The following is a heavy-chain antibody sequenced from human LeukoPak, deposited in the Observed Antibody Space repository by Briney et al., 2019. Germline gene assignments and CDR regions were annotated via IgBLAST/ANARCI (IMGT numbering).Heavy chain of an antibody. D-gene: IGHD2-15*01. CDR3: ARDYCSGGTCYFTFDI. CDR1: GGSISGYY. V-gene: IGHV4-59*01. J-gene: IGHJ3*02. CDR2: VYSSGSA. Sequence: SETQSLTCTVSGGSISGYYWSWVRQPPGKGLEWLGYVYSSGSANYSPSLESRLTISVDTSKNQFSLKLNSVTAADTAVYYCARDYCSGGTCYFTFDIWGQGTMVTVSS.